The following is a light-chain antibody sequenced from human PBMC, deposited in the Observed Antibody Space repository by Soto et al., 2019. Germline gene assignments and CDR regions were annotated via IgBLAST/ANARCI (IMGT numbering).Light chain of an antibody. CDR2: EGT. Sequence: HSVLTQPASVSGSPGQSVTISCTGTSSDIGRYKFVSWFQQHPGKAPKLLIFEGTNRPSGVSNRFSGSKSGNTASLTISGLQAGDEAIYFCSSSTNTNTLVIFGGGTK. CDR1: SSDIGRYKF. J-gene: IGLJ2*01. CDR3: SSSTNTNTLVI. V-gene: IGLV2-14*01.